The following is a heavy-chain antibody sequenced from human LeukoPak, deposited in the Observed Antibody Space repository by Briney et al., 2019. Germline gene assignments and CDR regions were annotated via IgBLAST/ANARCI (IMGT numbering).Heavy chain of an antibody. CDR2: TYYRSKWYN. CDR3: ARDSEMYYDFWSGYYFY. J-gene: IGHJ4*02. Sequence: SQTLSLTCAISGDSVSSNSAAWNWIRQSPSRGLEWLGRTYYRSKWYNDYAVSVKSRITNNPDTSKNQFSLQLNSVTPEDTAVYYCARDSEMYYDFWSGYYFYWGQGTLVTVSS. D-gene: IGHD3-3*01. CDR1: GDSVSSNSAA. V-gene: IGHV6-1*01.